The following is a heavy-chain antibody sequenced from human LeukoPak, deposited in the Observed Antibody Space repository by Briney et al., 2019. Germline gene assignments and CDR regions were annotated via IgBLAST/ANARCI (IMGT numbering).Heavy chain of an antibody. CDR2: IYHSGSI. CDR3: ARDLMIAYYFDY. J-gene: IGHJ4*02. V-gene: IGHV4-4*02. CDR1: GGSISNSNR. D-gene: IGHD3-22*01. Sequence: SETLSLTCAVSGGSISNSNRWSWVRQPPGKGLEWIGEIYHSGSINYNPSLKSRVTISVDKSKNRFSLQLSSVTAADTAVYYCARDLMIAYYFDYWGQGTLVTVSS.